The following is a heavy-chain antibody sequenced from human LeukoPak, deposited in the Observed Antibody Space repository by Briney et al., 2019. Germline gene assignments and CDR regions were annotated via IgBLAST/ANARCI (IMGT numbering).Heavy chain of an antibody. CDR3: ARERDSSDWAFDY. Sequence: PETLSLTCTVSGGSISSSSYYWGWIRQPPGKGLEWIGTIYYSGSTYYNPSLKSRVTISVDTSKNQFSLKLSSVTAADTAVYYCARERDSSDWAFDYWGQGTLVTVSS. V-gene: IGHV4-39*07. CDR2: IYYSGST. J-gene: IGHJ4*02. CDR1: GGSISSSSYY. D-gene: IGHD3-22*01.